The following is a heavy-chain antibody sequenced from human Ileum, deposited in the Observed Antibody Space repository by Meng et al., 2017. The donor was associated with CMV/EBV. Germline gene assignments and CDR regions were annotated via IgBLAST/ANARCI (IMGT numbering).Heavy chain of an antibody. CDR3: ARDIVVVEALNWFDP. Sequence: SVFTFRREAMHWVRQAPGKGLEWVAVISYDGSNKYYADSVKGRFTISRDNSKNTLYLQMNSLRAEDTAVYYCARDIVVVEALNWFDPWGQGTLVTVSS. CDR2: ISYDGSNK. D-gene: IGHD2-2*01. V-gene: IGHV3-30-3*01. CDR1: VFTFRREA. J-gene: IGHJ5*02.